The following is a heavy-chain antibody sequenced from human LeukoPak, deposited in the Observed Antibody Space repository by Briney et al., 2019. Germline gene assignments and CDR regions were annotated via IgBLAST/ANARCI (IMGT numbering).Heavy chain of an antibody. Sequence: ASVKVSCTTSGYTFTDYYMHWVRQAPGQGLEWMGWINPYSGVTSSAQKFQGRVTMTRDTSITAVYLEVRWLTSDDTAIYYCARADRLDGSPYMIGPWGLGTLVTVSS. CDR2: INPYSGVT. V-gene: IGHV1-2*02. CDR3: ARADRLDGSPYMIGP. J-gene: IGHJ5*02. D-gene: IGHD1-26*01. CDR1: GYTFTDYY.